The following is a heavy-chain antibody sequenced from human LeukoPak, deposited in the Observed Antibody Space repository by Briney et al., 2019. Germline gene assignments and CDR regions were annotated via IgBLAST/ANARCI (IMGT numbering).Heavy chain of an antibody. Sequence: SVKVSCKASGGTFSSHAIAWVRQAPGQGPEWMGGIIPTSGIVNYAQKFQGRVTITTDESTHTAFMELSSLTSDDTAVYFCARGPQYQLQKALGYYYMDVWGEGTTVTVSS. CDR1: GGTFSSHA. CDR3: ARGPQYQLQKALGYYYMDV. D-gene: IGHD2-2*01. V-gene: IGHV1-69*05. CDR2: IIPTSGIV. J-gene: IGHJ6*03.